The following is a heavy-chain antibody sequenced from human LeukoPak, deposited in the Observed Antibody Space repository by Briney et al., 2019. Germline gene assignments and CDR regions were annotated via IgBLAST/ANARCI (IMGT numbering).Heavy chain of an antibody. V-gene: IGHV1-18*01. Sequence: ASVKVSCKASGYTFNNYGISWVRQAPGQGLEWMGWISAYNGDTNYAQKFQGRVTMTTDTSTRTAYMEVRSLRSDDTAVYYCARDPSKSSSWRAFFDYWGQGILVTVSS. D-gene: IGHD6-13*01. J-gene: IGHJ4*02. CDR1: GYTFNNYG. CDR2: ISAYNGDT. CDR3: ARDPSKSSSWRAFFDY.